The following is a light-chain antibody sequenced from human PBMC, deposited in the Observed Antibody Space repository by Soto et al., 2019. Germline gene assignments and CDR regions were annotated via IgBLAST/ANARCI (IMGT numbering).Light chain of an antibody. CDR2: GNT. V-gene: IGLV1-40*01. J-gene: IGLJ2*01. Sequence: QPVLTQPASVSGGPGQRVTISCSGISSNIGAGYDVHWYQQLPGTAPKLLIYGNTNRTSVVPDRFSGSKSGTSASLAITGLEAEDESDDYGQSYAISVSGTGVFGGGTKVTVL. CDR3: QSYAISVSGTGV. CDR1: SSNIGAGYD.